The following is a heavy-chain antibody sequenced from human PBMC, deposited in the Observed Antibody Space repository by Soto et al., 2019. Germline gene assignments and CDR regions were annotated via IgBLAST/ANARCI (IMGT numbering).Heavy chain of an antibody. CDR2: ISGSSSMI. D-gene: IGHD3-3*01. Sequence: PGGSLRLSCVASGFTFSSSEMNWVRQAPGKGLEWVSYISGSSSMIYYADSVKGRFTVSRDNAKSSLYLQMNDLRAEDTAVYFCANDFSSEYWWGQGALVTVSS. CDR1: GFTFSSSE. J-gene: IGHJ4*02. CDR3: ANDFSSEYW. V-gene: IGHV3-48*03.